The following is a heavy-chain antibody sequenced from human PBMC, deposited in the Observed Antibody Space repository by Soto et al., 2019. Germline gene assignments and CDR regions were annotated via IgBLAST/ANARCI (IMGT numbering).Heavy chain of an antibody. Sequence: QITLNESGPTVVRPTETLTLTCRFSGFSLTTSGVGVGWIRQSPGKAPAWLALIYWDDDKRYSASLKSRLTITTDTSKNQVVLTVSDLDPTDTATYYCAHRVLRTVFGLVTTTAIYFDFWGQGTPVAVSS. CDR2: IYWDDDK. V-gene: IGHV2-5*02. J-gene: IGHJ4*02. D-gene: IGHD3-3*01. CDR3: AHRVLRTVFGLVTTTAIYFDF. CDR1: GFSLTTSGVG.